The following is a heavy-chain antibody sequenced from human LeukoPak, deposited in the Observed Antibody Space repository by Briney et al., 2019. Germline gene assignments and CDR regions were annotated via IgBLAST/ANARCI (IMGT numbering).Heavy chain of an antibody. CDR2: INPSGGST. Sequence: GASVKVSCKASGYTFTSYYMHWVRQAPGQGLEWMGIINPSGGSTSYAQKFQGRVAMTRDTSTSTVYMELSSLRSEDTAVYYCARDVGATTFDYWGQGTLVTVSS. J-gene: IGHJ4*02. CDR3: ARDVGATTFDY. V-gene: IGHV1-46*01. CDR1: GYTFTSYY. D-gene: IGHD1-26*01.